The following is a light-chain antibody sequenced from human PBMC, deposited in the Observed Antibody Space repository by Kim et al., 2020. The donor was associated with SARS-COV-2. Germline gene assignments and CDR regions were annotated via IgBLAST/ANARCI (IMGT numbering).Light chain of an antibody. CDR1: ELGNKY. V-gene: IGLV3-1*01. Sequence: SYELTQPPSVSVSPGRTASITCFGDELGNKYASWYQQKPGQSPVLVIYQDTKRPSGIPERFSGSNSGNTATLTISGTQALDEADYYCQAWDTSNYVFGTGTKVTVL. J-gene: IGLJ1*01. CDR3: QAWDTSNYV. CDR2: QDT.